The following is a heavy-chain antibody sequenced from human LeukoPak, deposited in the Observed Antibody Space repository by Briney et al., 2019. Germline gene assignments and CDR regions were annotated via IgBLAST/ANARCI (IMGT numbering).Heavy chain of an antibody. Sequence: GGSLRLSCAASGFTFSSYAMSWARQAPGKGLEWVSAISGSGGSTYYADSVKGRFTISRDNSKNTLYLQMNSLRAEDTAVYYCAKDRNYYDSSGYFDYWGQGTLVTVSS. CDR1: GFTFSSYA. J-gene: IGHJ4*02. CDR2: ISGSGGST. V-gene: IGHV3-23*01. CDR3: AKDRNYYDSSGYFDY. D-gene: IGHD3-22*01.